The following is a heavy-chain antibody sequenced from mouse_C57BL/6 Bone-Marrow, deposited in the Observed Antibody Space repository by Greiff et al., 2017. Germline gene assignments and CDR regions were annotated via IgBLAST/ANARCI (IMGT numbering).Heavy chain of an antibody. CDR3: VTGTVVAHWYFDV. V-gene: IGHV10-1*01. CDR1: GFSFNTYA. J-gene: IGHJ1*03. D-gene: IGHD1-1*01. Sequence: EVQGVESGGGLVQPKGSLKLSCAASGFSFNTYAMNWVRQAPGKGLEWVARIRSKSNNYATYYADSVKDRFTISRDDSESMLYLQMNNLKTEDTAMYYCVTGTVVAHWYFDVWGTGTTVTVSS. CDR2: IRSKSNNYAT.